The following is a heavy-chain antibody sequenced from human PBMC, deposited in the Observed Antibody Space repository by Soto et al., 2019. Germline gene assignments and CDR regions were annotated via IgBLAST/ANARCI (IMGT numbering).Heavy chain of an antibody. Sequence: QLQLQESGPGLVKPSETLSLTCTVSGGSISSSSYYWGWIRQPPGKGLEWIGSIYYSGSTYYNPSLKSRVTISVDTSKNQFSLKLSSVTAADTAVYYCARRRVYSSGWYAPVHWFDYWGQGTLVTVSS. D-gene: IGHD6-19*01. V-gene: IGHV4-39*01. CDR1: GGSISSSSYY. J-gene: IGHJ4*02. CDR3: ARRRVYSSGWYAPVHWFDY. CDR2: IYYSGST.